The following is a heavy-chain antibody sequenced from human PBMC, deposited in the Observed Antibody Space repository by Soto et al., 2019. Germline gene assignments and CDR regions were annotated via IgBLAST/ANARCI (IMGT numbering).Heavy chain of an antibody. V-gene: IGHV3-53*01. Sequence: GGSLRLSCAASGFTVSSNYMSWVRQAPGKGLEWVSVIYSGGSTYYADSVKGRFTISRDNSKNTLYLQMNSLRAEDTAVYYCARELRTLYGMDVWGQGTTVTVSS. CDR3: ARELRTLYGMDV. CDR1: GFTVSSNY. CDR2: IYSGGST. J-gene: IGHJ6*02.